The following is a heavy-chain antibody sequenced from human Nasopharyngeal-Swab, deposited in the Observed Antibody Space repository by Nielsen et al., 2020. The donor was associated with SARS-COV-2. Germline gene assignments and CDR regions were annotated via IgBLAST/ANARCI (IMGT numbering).Heavy chain of an antibody. V-gene: IGHV3-33*01. CDR2: IWYDGSNK. CDR3: ARGWSYGNDY. Sequence: GESLKISCVASGFTFSNYGMHWVRQTPGKGLEWVAVIWYDGSNKDYADSVKGRFTISRDNSKNTLYLQMNSLRAEDTAVYYCARGWSYGNDYWGQGTLVTVSS. D-gene: IGHD5-18*01. CDR1: GFTFSNYG. J-gene: IGHJ4*02.